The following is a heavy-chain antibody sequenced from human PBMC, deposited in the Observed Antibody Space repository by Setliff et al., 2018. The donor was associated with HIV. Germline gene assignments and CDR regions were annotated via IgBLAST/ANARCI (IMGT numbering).Heavy chain of an antibody. J-gene: IGHJ6*03. V-gene: IGHV4-4*08. Sequence: SETLSLTCSVSGGSISGNAWSWIRQPPGKGLEWIGYSSTSGCTNCNPSLESRVTISVDTSKNQFSLKLSSVTAADTAVYYCARQHYYDSSGRNLMDVWGKGTTVTVSS. CDR1: GGSISGNA. D-gene: IGHD3-22*01. CDR2: SSTSGCT. CDR3: ARQHYYDSSGRNLMDV.